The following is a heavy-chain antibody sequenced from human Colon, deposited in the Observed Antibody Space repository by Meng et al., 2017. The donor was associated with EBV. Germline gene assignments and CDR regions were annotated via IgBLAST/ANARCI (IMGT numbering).Heavy chain of an antibody. J-gene: IGHJ5*02. CDR2: IDHRGNT. CDR1: GGSFRDYY. Sequence: QVQLLPVGPGLLKPSETLSRSCAVYGGSFRDYYWTWIRHPPGKGLEWIGEIDHRGNTKYNPSLKSRVTISLDTSKKQFSLKVSSVTAADSAVYYCARRGPSGNFSPWSQGALVTVSS. V-gene: IGHV4-34*01. CDR3: ARRGPSGNFSP. D-gene: IGHD3-10*01.